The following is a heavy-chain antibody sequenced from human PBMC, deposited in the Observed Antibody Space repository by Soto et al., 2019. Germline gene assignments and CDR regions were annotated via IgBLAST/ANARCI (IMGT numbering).Heavy chain of an antibody. CDR3: ARAPPVSGSYPRLYP. CDR2: ISAYNGNT. Sequence: VQLVQSGAEVKKPGASVKVSCKASGYTFTSYGISWVRPAPGPGLEWMAWISAYNGNTNYAQKLQGRVTMTTDPSPSPAYMGLWRLRSADTAVYYCARAPPVSGSYPRLYPWGQGALVTGSS. J-gene: IGHJ5*02. D-gene: IGHD1-26*01. CDR1: GYTFTSYG. V-gene: IGHV1-18*01.